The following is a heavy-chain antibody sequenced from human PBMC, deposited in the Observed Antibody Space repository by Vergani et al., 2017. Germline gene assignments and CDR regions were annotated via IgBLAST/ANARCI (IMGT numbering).Heavy chain of an antibody. V-gene: IGHV3-21*06. CDR2: ISSSSSYI. D-gene: IGHD2-15*01. J-gene: IGHJ4*02. CDR1: AFTFSSYS. Sequence: EVQLVESGGGLVQPGRSLRLSCAASAFTFSSYSMNWVRHAPGKGLEWVSSISSSSSYIYYSYSVKGRFTISRKNAKNSLYLQMNSLRAEDTAVYYCAREVLAATFDYWGQGTMVTVSS. CDR3: AREVLAATFDY.